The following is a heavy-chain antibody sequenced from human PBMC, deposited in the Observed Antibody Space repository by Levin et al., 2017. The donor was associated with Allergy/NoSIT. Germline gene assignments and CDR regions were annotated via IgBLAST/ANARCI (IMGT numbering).Heavy chain of an antibody. V-gene: IGHV4-34*01. Sequence: SQTLSLTCAVYGGSFSGYYWSWIRQPPGKGLEWIGEINHSGSTNYNPSLKSRVTISVDTSKNQFSLKLSSVTAADTAVYYCARGPYYYGSGSDYLDRAVDYWGQGTLVTVSS. CDR1: GGSFSGYY. D-gene: IGHD3-10*01. CDR2: INHSGST. J-gene: IGHJ4*02. CDR3: ARGPYYYGSGSDYLDRAVDY.